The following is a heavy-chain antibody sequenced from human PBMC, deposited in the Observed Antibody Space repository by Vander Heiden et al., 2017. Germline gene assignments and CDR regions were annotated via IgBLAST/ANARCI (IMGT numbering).Heavy chain of an antibody. V-gene: IGHV4-59*01. Sequence: QVQLQESGPGLVKPSETLSLTCTVSGGSISSYYWSWIRQPPGKGLEWNGYIYYSGSTNYNPSLKSRVTISVDTSKNQFSLKLSSVTAADTAVYYCARDDSSGPAAFDIWVQGTMVTVSS. D-gene: IGHD3-22*01. CDR1: GGSISSYY. CDR3: ARDDSSGPAAFDI. CDR2: IYYSGST. J-gene: IGHJ3*02.